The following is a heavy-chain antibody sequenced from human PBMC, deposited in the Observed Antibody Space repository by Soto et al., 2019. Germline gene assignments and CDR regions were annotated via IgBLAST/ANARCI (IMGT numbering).Heavy chain of an antibody. Sequence: AAVKVSCKASGYTFTGYYVHWVREAPGQGLEWMGWINPETGGTSYAQKFQGRVTLSRDTSINTAYLELSSLRFDDAAVYFCARERFQVISDGMDVWGQGTTVTVSS. D-gene: IGHD2-21*01. J-gene: IGHJ6*02. CDR1: GYTFTGYY. CDR3: ARERFQVISDGMDV. V-gene: IGHV1-2*02. CDR2: INPETGGT.